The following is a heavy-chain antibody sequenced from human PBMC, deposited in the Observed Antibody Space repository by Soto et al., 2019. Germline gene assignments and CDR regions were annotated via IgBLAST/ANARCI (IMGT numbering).Heavy chain of an antibody. V-gene: IGHV4-30-4*01. J-gene: IGHJ5*02. CDR2: IYYSGST. CDR3: ARVGYYDSGGIGWFDP. Sequence: SETLSLTCTVSGGSISSGNYYWTWIRQPPGKGLEWIGYIYYSGSTYYNPPLKSRVTISIDTSKNQFSLKLSSVTAADTAVYYCARVGYYDSGGIGWFDPWGQGTLVTVSS. D-gene: IGHD3-10*01. CDR1: GGSISSGNYY.